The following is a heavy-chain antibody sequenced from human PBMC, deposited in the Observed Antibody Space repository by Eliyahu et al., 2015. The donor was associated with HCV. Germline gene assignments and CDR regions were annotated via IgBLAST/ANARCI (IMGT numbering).Heavy chain of an antibody. CDR1: GFTXDDYA. J-gene: IGHJ6*02. Sequence: EVQLVESGGGLVQPGRSLRLSCAASGFTXDDYAMXWVRQVPGKGLXWVSGXSWNSGTIGYADSVKGRFTISRDNAKNSLYLQMNSLRAEDTALYYCAKDGGSGSYLGGFYYYYAMDVWGQGTTVTVSS. D-gene: IGHD3-10*01. CDR3: AKDGGSGSYLGGFYYYYAMDV. CDR2: XSWNSGTI. V-gene: IGHV3-9*01.